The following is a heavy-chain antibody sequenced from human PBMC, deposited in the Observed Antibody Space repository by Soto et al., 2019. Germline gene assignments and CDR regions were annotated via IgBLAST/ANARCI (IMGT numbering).Heavy chain of an antibody. CDR2: IYYSGST. Sequence: SETLYLNCTVSGGSISSGGYYWSWIRQHPGKGLEWIGYIYYSGSTYYNPSLKSRVTISVDTSKNQFSLKLSSVTAADTAVYYCAREWGGGDRYYFDYWGQGTLVTVSS. V-gene: IGHV4-31*03. D-gene: IGHD2-21*02. CDR3: AREWGGGDRYYFDY. J-gene: IGHJ4*02. CDR1: GGSISSGGYY.